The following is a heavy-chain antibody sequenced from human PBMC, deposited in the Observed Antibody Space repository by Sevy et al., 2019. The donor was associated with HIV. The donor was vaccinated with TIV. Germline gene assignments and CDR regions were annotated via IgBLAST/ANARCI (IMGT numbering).Heavy chain of an antibody. CDR3: ARGNSGSFDY. D-gene: IGHD3-22*01. Sequence: GGSLRLSCATSGFTFDDYTMHWVRQAPGKGLEWVSGISWNSGSIGYADSVKGRFTISRDNAKNSLYLQMNSLIPEDTAIYYCARGNSGSFDYWGQGTLVTVSS. CDR1: GFTFDDYT. CDR2: ISWNSGSI. V-gene: IGHV3-9*01. J-gene: IGHJ4*02.